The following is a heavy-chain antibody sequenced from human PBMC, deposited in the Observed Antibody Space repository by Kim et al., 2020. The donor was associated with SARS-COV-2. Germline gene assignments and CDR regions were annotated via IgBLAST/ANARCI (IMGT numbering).Heavy chain of an antibody. CDR3: ARAQGGTMIVVVIGAFDI. D-gene: IGHD3-22*01. V-gene: IGHV4-31*02. J-gene: IGHJ3*02. Sequence: LKSRVTISVDTSKNQFSLKLSSVTAADTAVYYCARAQGGTMIVVVIGAFDIWGQGTMVTVSS.